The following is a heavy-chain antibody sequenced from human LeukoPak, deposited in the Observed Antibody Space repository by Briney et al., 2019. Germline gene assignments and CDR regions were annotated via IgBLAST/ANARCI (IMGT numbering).Heavy chain of an antibody. Sequence: GGSLRLSCAASGFTFSSYGMHWVRRAPGKGLEWVAVIWYDGSNKYYADSVKGRFTISRDNSKNTLYLQMNSLRAEDTAVYYCARESRGYSYGHDYFDYWGQGTLVTVSS. CDR2: IWYDGSNK. CDR1: GFTFSSYG. J-gene: IGHJ4*02. D-gene: IGHD5-18*01. CDR3: ARESRGYSYGHDYFDY. V-gene: IGHV3-33*01.